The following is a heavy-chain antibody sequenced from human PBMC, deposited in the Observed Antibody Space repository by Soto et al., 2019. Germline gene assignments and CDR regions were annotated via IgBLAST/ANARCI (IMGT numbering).Heavy chain of an antibody. V-gene: IGHV1-69*06. Sequence: VQLVQSGAEVKKPGSSVKVSCKASGGTFSSYAISWVRQAPGQGLEWMGGIIPIFGTANYAQKFQGRVTITADKSTSTAYMELSSLRSEDTAVYYCARGRRYYDSSGLYVFANWGQGTLVTVSS. J-gene: IGHJ4*02. D-gene: IGHD3-22*01. CDR2: IIPIFGTA. CDR1: GGTFSSYA. CDR3: ARGRRYYDSSGLYVFAN.